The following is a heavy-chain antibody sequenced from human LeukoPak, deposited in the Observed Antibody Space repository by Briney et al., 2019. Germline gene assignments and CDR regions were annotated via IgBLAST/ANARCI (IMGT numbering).Heavy chain of an antibody. CDR3: SRGRKLDTYCYYYYMDV. J-gene: IGHJ6*03. V-gene: IGHV4-59*01. D-gene: IGHD6-6*01. CDR2: IYYSGST. CDR1: GGSISSYY. Sequence: SETLSLTCTVSGGSISSYYWSWIRQPPGKGLEWIGYIYYSGSTKYNPSLKSRVSISVDTSKNQFSLKLSSVTAADTAVYYCSRGRKLDTYCYYYYMDVWGKGTTVTVSS.